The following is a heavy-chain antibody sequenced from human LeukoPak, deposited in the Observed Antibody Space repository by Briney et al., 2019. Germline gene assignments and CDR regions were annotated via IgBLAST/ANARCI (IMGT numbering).Heavy chain of an antibody. CDR2: ISYDGSNK. D-gene: IGHD3-10*01. CDR3: AKRISLARGVIDPYFDHYYGMDV. Sequence: PGGSLRLSCAASGFTFSNYGIHWVRQAPGKGLEWVAFISYDGSNKYNTDSVKGRFTISRDNSKNTLFLQMSSLRAEDTAVYYCAKRISLARGVIDPYFDHYYGMDVWGQGTTVTVSS. CDR1: GFTFSNYG. V-gene: IGHV3-30*18. J-gene: IGHJ6*02.